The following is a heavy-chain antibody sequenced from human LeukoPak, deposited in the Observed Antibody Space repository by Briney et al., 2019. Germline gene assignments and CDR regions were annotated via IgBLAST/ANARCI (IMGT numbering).Heavy chain of an antibody. CDR2: INHSGSP. CDR1: GGSFSGYY. V-gene: IGHV4-34*01. Sequence: PSETLSLTCAVYGGSFSGYYWSWIRQPPGKGLEWIGEINHSGSPNYNPSLKSRVTISVDTSKNQFSLKLSSVTAADTAEYYCARGSSWFDYWGQGTLVTVSS. D-gene: IGHD6-13*01. CDR3: ARGSSWFDY. J-gene: IGHJ4*02.